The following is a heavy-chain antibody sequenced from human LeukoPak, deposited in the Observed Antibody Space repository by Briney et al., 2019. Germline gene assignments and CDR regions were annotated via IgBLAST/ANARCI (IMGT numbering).Heavy chain of an antibody. Sequence: GGSLRLSCAASGFTFSSYTMHWVRQAPGKGLEWVALTSSDGNKYFADSVQGRFTISRDNSRNTVYLQLDSLRPDDTDVYYCARERGIRALYFDNWGQGTLVTVSS. V-gene: IGHV3-30*04. D-gene: IGHD3-16*01. J-gene: IGHJ4*02. CDR1: GFTFSSYT. CDR3: ARERGIRALYFDN. CDR2: TSSDGNK.